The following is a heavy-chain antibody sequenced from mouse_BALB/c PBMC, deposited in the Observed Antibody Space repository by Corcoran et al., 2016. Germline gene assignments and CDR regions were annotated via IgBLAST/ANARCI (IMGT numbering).Heavy chain of an antibody. Sequence: EVQLQKSGAELVKPGASVKLSCTASGFNIKDTYMHWVKQRPEQGLEWIGRIDPANGNTKYDPKFPGKATITADTSSNTAYLQLSSLTSEDTAVYYCARWDWYFDVWGAGTTVTVT. CDR3: ARWDWYFDV. CDR2: IDPANGNT. J-gene: IGHJ1*01. CDR1: GFNIKDTY. V-gene: IGHV14-3*02.